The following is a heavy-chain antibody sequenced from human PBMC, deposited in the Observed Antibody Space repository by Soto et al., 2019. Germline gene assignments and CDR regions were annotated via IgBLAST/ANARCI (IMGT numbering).Heavy chain of an antibody. V-gene: IGHV1-18*01. Sequence: QVQLVQSGSEVKKPGASVKVSCKASGYTFTNYGLGWVRQAPGQGPEWMGWISGHDGSTKYAQKFQGRVNLTMDTSTTTVYMELWSLASDDTAIYYCAKTPVLVLFGGWFDPWGQGTLVTVSS. J-gene: IGHJ5*02. CDR1: GYTFTNYG. D-gene: IGHD3-16*01. CDR3: AKTPVLVLFGGWFDP. CDR2: ISGHDGST.